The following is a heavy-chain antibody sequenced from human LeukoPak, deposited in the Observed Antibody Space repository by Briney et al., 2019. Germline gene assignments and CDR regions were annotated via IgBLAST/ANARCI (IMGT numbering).Heavy chain of an antibody. CDR3: AKGSGWYLDY. CDR1: GFTFDDYA. J-gene: IGHJ4*02. CDR2: ISWNSGSI. V-gene: IGHV3-9*01. D-gene: IGHD6-19*01. Sequence: PGRSLRLSCAASGFTFDDYAMHWVRQAPGKGLEWVSGISWNSGSIGYADSVKGRFTISRDNAKNSLYLQMNSLRAEDTALYYCAKGSGWYLDYWGQGTLVTVSS.